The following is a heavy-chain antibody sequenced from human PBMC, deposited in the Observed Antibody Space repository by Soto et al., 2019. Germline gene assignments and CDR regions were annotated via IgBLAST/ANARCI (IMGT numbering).Heavy chain of an antibody. CDR3: ARVDEFWSGYVKYFDY. CDR2: ISAYNGNT. CDR1: GYTFTSYG. V-gene: IGHV1-18*01. Sequence: ASVKVSCKASGYTFTSYGISWVRQAPGQGLEWMGWISAYNGNTNYAQKLQGRVTMTTDTSTSTAYMELRSLRSDDTAVYYCARVDEFWSGYVKYFDYWGRGTLVTVSS. J-gene: IGHJ4*02. D-gene: IGHD3-3*01.